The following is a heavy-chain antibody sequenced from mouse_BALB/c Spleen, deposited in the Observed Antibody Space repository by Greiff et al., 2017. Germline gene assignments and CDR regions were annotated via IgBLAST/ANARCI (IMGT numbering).Heavy chain of an antibody. D-gene: IGHD2-14*01. J-gene: IGHJ4*01. Sequence: VHLVESGPGLVAPSQSLSITCTVSGFSLTGYGVNWVRQPPGKGLEWLGMIWGDGSTDYNSALKSRLSISKDNSKSQVFLKMNSLQTDDTARYYCAGAYYRYDGYYYAMDYWGQGTSVTVSS. V-gene: IGHV2-6-7*01. CDR3: AGAYYRYDGYYYAMDY. CDR2: IWGDGST. CDR1: GFSLTGYG.